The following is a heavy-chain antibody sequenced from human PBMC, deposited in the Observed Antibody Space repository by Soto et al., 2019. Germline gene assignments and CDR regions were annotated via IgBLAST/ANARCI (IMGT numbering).Heavy chain of an antibody. CDR1: GGTFSSYS. D-gene: IGHD3-16*01. J-gene: IGHJ4*02. V-gene: IGHV1-69*01. CDR3: SGDCWRDSGGIEY. CDR2: IIPIFGTA. Sequence: QVQLVQSGAEVKKPGSSVKVSCKASGGTFSSYSINWVRQAPGQGLEWMGEIIPIFGTANYAQKFQGRVKNSAEESKSTAHMGVGRPRTEEHAVYLCSGDCWRDSGGIEYWGQGTLVTVSS.